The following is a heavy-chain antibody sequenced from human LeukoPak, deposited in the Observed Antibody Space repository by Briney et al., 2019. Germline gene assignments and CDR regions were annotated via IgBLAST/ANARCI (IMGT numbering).Heavy chain of an antibody. J-gene: IGHJ4*02. CDR2: ISPSNGDT. Sequence: GASVMVSCQASGYTFSSYGLSWVRQAPGQGLEWMGWISPSNGDTKYVQNLQGRVTMTTDTSTSTAYMELRSLRSDDTAVYYCARLPTGYRSDWYFNAFDHWGQGTLVAVSS. V-gene: IGHV1-18*01. CDR1: GYTFSSYG. D-gene: IGHD6-19*01. CDR3: ARLPTGYRSDWYFNAFDH.